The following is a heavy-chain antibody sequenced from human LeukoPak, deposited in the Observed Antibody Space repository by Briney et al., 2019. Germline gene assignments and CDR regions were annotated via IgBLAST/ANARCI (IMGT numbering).Heavy chain of an antibody. Sequence: PGGSLRLSCAASGFTFSDYYMSWIRQAPGQGLEWLSYISNSGSTIYYADSVRGRFTISRDNAKNSLYLQMNSPRAEDTAVYYCARDYYDDSGYSTYYFDYWGQGTLVTVSS. D-gene: IGHD3-22*01. CDR3: ARDYYDDSGYSTYYFDY. CDR1: GFTFSDYY. J-gene: IGHJ4*02. V-gene: IGHV3-11*01. CDR2: ISNSGSTI.